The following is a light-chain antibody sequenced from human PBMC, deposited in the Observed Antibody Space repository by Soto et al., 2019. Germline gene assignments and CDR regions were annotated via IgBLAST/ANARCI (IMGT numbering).Light chain of an antibody. V-gene: IGKV1-33*01. CDR2: DAS. J-gene: IGKJ4*01. CDR1: QDISNY. CDR3: QQYDDLPPLT. Sequence: DIQMTQSPSSLSASVGDRVTIACQASQDISNYLNWYQQKPGKAPKLLIYDASNLVTGVPSRFTGSGSGTDFTFTINSLQPEDTATYFCQQYDDLPPLTFGGGTKVEIK.